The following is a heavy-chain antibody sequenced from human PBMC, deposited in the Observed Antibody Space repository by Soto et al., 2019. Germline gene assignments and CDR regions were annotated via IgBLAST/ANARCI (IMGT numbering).Heavy chain of an antibody. CDR1: GDSVSSNSAA. J-gene: IGHJ6*03. V-gene: IGHV6-1*01. CDR3: AGTSSLRWYYRDV. Sequence: PSQTLSLTCVISGDSVSSNSAAWNWIRQSPSRGLEWLGRTYYRSRWYNDYAVSVRSRITVNADTSKNQFSLHLNSVTPEDTAVFYCAGTSSLRWYYRDVWEKGTRVPVSS. CDR2: TYYRSRWYN. D-gene: IGHD1-7*01.